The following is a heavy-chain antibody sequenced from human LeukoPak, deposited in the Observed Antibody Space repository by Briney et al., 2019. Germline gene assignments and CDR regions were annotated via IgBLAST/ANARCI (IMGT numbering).Heavy chain of an antibody. V-gene: IGHV3-23*01. CDR3: AKIGGSVVY. CDR1: GFTFSSYG. J-gene: IGHJ4*02. Sequence: GGSLRLSCAASGFTFSSYGMSWVRQAPGKGLEWVSSINGNGGSTYYADSVKGRFTISRDNSKNTLYLQMNSLRAEDTAIYYCAKIGGSVVYWGQGTLVTVSS. D-gene: IGHD2-15*01. CDR2: INGNGGST.